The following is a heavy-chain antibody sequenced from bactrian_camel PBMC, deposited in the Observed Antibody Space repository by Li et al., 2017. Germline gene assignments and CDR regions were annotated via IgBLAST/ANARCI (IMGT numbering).Heavy chain of an antibody. D-gene: IGHD3*01. V-gene: IGHV3S1*01. CDR1: GFSLSRVC. Sequence: HVQLVESGGGAVQAGGSLMLSCAASGFSLSRVCMGWFRQAPGKEREGVAAIAPATGTTFYSDSVKGRFTISHVNANNTLHLQMNNLKPEDTAVYYCAADLGWCGSRPLQREFRNWGQGTQVTVS. CDR2: IAPATGTT. J-gene: IGHJ4*01. CDR3: AADLGWCGSRPLQREFRN.